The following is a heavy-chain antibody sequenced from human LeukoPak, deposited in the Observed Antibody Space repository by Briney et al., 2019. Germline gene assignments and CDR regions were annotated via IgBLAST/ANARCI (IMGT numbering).Heavy chain of an antibody. CDR1: IGSFSGYH. D-gene: IGHD2-21*01. V-gene: IGHV4-34*01. CDR3: ARQGSISAFDF. J-gene: IGHJ4*02. CDR2: IDHSGNT. Sequence: PSETLSLTCAVYIGSFSGYHWSWIHQPPGRGLEWIGEIDHSGNTKYNPSLKSRVTISVDTSKNQFSLKLRALSAADTAVYFCARQGSISAFDFWGRGTLVTVSS.